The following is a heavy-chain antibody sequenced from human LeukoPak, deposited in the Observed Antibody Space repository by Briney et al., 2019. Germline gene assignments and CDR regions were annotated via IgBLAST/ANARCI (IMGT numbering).Heavy chain of an antibody. Sequence: GGSLRLSCAASGFTFSSFWMTWVRQAPGKGLEWVANIKQDGNEKYYVDSVKGRFTISRDNAQNSLYLQMNGLRVEDTAVYYCAAYYDILTDAFDIWGQGTMVTVSS. V-gene: IGHV3-7*01. CDR3: AAYYDILTDAFDI. J-gene: IGHJ3*02. CDR2: IKQDGNEK. CDR1: GFTFSSFW. D-gene: IGHD3-9*01.